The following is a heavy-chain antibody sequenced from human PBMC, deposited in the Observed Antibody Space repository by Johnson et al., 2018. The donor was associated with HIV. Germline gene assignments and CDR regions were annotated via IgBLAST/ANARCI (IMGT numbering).Heavy chain of an antibody. D-gene: IGHD3-9*01. CDR2: IWYDGSNK. Sequence: QVQLVESGGGVVQPGRSLRLSCAASGFIFSSYGMHWVRQAPGKGLEWVAVIWYDGSNKYYADSVKGRFTISRDNSKNTLYLQMNSLRAEDTAVYYCAQGYYDILTGYYDAFDIWGQGTMVTVSS. J-gene: IGHJ3*02. V-gene: IGHV3-33*06. CDR1: GFIFSSYG. CDR3: AQGYYDILTGYYDAFDI.